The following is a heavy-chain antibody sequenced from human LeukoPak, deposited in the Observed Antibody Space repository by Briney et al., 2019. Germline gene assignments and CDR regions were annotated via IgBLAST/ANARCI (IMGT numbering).Heavy chain of an antibody. V-gene: IGHV4-39*01. CDR3: ADYSNYGYYYMDV. CDR1: GGSISSSSYY. J-gene: IGHJ6*03. CDR2: IYYSGST. Sequence: SETLSLTCTVSGGSISSSSYYWGWIRQPPGKGLEWIGSIYYSGSTYYNPSLKSRVTISVDTSKNQFSLKLSSVTAADTAVYYCADYSNYGYYYMDVWGKGTTVTVSS. D-gene: IGHD4-11*01.